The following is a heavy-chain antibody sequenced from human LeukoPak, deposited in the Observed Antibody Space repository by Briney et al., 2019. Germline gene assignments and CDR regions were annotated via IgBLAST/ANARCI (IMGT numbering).Heavy chain of an antibody. J-gene: IGHJ4*02. Sequence: PSETLSLTCAVSGYSISSSYYWGWIRQPPGKGLEWIGTIYHSGSTHYNPSLKSRVTLSVDTSKNQFSLELRSVTAADTAVYYCASLPSNTVTHDYWGQGTLVTVSS. D-gene: IGHD4-11*01. CDR2: IYHSGST. CDR3: ASLPSNTVTHDY. CDR1: GYSISSSYY. V-gene: IGHV4-38-2*01.